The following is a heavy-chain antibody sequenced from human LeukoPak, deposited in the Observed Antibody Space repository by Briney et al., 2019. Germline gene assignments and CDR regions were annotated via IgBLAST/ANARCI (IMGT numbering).Heavy chain of an antibody. CDR3: AREGSGNRYYYYYMDV. CDR1: GGSISSNIYY. D-gene: IGHD3-10*01. CDR2: IYYTGST. Sequence: SETLSLTCTVSGGSISSNIYYWGWIRQPPGKGLEWIGSIYYTGSTNYNPSLESRVTISVDTSKNQFSLKLSSVTAADTAVYYCAREGSGNRYYYYYMDVWGKGTTVTISS. V-gene: IGHV4-39*07. J-gene: IGHJ6*03.